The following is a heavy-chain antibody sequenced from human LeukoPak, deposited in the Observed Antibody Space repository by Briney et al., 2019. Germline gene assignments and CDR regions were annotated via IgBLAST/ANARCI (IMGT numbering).Heavy chain of an antibody. Sequence: GASVKVSCKASGYTFTGYYTHWVRQAPGQGLEWMGWINPNSGGTNYAQKFQGRVTMTRDTSISTAYMELSRLRSDDTAVYYCAVSLWFGELSFDYWGQGTLVTVSS. V-gene: IGHV1-2*02. CDR3: AVSLWFGELSFDY. D-gene: IGHD3-10*01. CDR2: INPNSGGT. CDR1: GYTFTGYY. J-gene: IGHJ4*02.